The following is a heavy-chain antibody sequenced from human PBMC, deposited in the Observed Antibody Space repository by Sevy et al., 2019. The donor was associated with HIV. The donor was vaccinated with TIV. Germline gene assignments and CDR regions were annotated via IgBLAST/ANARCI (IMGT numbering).Heavy chain of an antibody. V-gene: IGHV1-18*01. CDR3: ARDGVVVTAPGGHYFDY. CDR1: GYTFTSYG. Sequence: ASVKVSCKASGYTFTSYGISWVRQAPGQGLEWMGWISAYNGNTNYAQKLQGRVTMTTDTSTSTAYMELRSLRSDDTAVYYCARDGVVVTAPGGHYFDYWGQGTLVTVSS. J-gene: IGHJ4*02. CDR2: ISAYNGNT. D-gene: IGHD2-21*02.